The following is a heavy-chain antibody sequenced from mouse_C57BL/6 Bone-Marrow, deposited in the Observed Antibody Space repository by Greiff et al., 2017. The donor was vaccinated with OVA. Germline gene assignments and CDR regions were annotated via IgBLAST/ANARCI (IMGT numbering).Heavy chain of an antibody. CDR1: GFSLSTSGMG. J-gene: IGHJ4*01. Sequence: QVTLKESGPGILQSSQTLSLTCSFSGFSLSTSGMGVSWIRQPSGKGLEWLAHIYWDDDKRYNPSLKSRLTISKDTSRNQVFLKITSVDTADTATYYGARNLYYYGSGDYYAMDYGGKGTSVTVST. CDR2: IYWDDDK. CDR3: ARNLYYYGSGDYYAMDY. V-gene: IGHV8-12*01. D-gene: IGHD1-1*01.